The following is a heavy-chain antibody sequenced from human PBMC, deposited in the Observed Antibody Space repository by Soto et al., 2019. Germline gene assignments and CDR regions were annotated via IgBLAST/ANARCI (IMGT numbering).Heavy chain of an antibody. Sequence: SVKVSCKASGFTFTSSAVQWVRQARGQRLEWIGWIVVGSGNTNYAQKFQERVTITRDMSTSTAYMELSSLRSEDTAVYYCAADRVLFYGSGSYLAFDIWGQGTMVTVSS. CDR3: AADRVLFYGSGSYLAFDI. CDR2: IVVGSGNT. D-gene: IGHD3-10*01. CDR1: GFTFTSSA. J-gene: IGHJ3*02. V-gene: IGHV1-58*01.